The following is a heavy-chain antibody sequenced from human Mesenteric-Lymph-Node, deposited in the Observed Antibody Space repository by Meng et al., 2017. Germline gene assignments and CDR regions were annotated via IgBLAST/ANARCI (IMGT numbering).Heavy chain of an antibody. CDR3: AKDNIDAFDI. CDR1: GFTFSNTW. J-gene: IGHJ3*02. Sequence: GESLKISCVASGFTFSNTWMHWVRQAPGKGLEWVSAISGSGGSTYYADSVKGRFTISRDNSKNTLYLQMNSLRAEDTAVYYCAKDNIDAFDIWGQGTMVTVSS. D-gene: IGHD2/OR15-2a*01. CDR2: ISGSGGST. V-gene: IGHV3-23*01.